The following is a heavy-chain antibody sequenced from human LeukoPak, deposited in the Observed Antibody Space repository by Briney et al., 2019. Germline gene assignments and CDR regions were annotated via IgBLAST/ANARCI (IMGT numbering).Heavy chain of an antibody. CDR1: GGSFSGYY. CDR3: ARRGGGKEFDY. D-gene: IGHD4-23*01. J-gene: IGHJ4*02. CDR2: IYYGGST. Sequence: SETLSLTCAVYGGSFSGYYWAWIRQPPGKGLEWIGSIYYGGSTYYNPSLKSRVTISMDTSKNQFSLKLTSVTAADTAVYYCARRGGGKEFDYWGQGTLVTVSS. V-gene: IGHV4-39*01.